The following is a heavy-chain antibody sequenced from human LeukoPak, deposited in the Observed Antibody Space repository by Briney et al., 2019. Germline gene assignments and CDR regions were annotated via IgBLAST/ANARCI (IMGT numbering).Heavy chain of an antibody. Sequence: GGSLRLSCAASGFTFSNLAMGWVRQAPGKGLEWVSVISDSGGTTYYADSVKGRFTISRDNSRNTLYLQMNRLRVEDTAVYYCAKDARRSDGWYFFDHWGRGTLVTVSS. CDR2: ISDSGGTT. CDR3: AKDARRSDGWYFFDH. D-gene: IGHD6-19*01. V-gene: IGHV3-23*01. J-gene: IGHJ4*02. CDR1: GFTFSNLA.